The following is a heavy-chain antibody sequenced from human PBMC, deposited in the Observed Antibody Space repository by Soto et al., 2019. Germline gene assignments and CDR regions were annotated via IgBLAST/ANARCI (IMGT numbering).Heavy chain of an antibody. CDR1: GGSFRGYY. J-gene: IGHJ4*02. CDR2: INHSGST. CDR3: ARGVASVVTSYFDY. D-gene: IGHD2-21*02. Sequence: QVQLQEWGAGLLKPSETLSLTFAVYGGSFRGYYWSWIRQPPGKGLGWIGEINHSGSTNYNPSLKSRVTISVDTSKNQFSLKLSSVTAADTAVYYCARGVASVVTSYFDYWGQGTLVTVSS. V-gene: IGHV4-34*01.